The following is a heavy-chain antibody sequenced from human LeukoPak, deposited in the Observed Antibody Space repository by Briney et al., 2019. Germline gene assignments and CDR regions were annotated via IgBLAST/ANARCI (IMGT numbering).Heavy chain of an antibody. CDR1: GGSISSYY. D-gene: IGHD2-15*01. CDR2: IYYSGST. CDR3: ARRVVGATNYFDY. V-gene: IGHV4-59*08. J-gene: IGHJ4*02. Sequence: SETLSLTCTVSGGSISSYYWSWIRQPPGKGLEWIGYIYYSGSTNYNPSLKSRVTISVDTSKNQFSLKLNSVTAADTAVYYCARRVVGATNYFDYWGQGTLVTVSS.